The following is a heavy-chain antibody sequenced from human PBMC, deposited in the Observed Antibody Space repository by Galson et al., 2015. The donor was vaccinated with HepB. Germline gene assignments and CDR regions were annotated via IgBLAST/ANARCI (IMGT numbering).Heavy chain of an antibody. J-gene: IGHJ4*02. V-gene: IGHV3-23*01. CDR3: AGTETSMIVVVITTFDY. CDR2: ISGSGGSA. Sequence: SLRLSCAASGFTFSSYAMSWVRQAPGKGLEWVSAISGSGGSAYYADSVKGRFTISRDNSKNTLYLQMNSLRAEDTAVYYCAGTETSMIVVVITTFDYRGQGTLFTVSS. D-gene: IGHD3-22*01. CDR1: GFTFSSYA.